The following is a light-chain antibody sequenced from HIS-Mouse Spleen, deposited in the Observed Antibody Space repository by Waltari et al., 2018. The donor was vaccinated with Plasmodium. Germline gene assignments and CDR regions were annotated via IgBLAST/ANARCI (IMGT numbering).Light chain of an antibody. J-gene: IGLJ2*01. CDR2: QDS. V-gene: IGLV3-1*01. CDR3: QAWDSSTVV. Sequence: SYELTQPPSVSVSPGQIASITCSGDTLGDKYACWYQQKPGQSPVLVIYQDSKRPSGIPERFSGSNSGNTATLTISGTQAMDEADYYCQAWDSSTVVFGGGTKLTVL. CDR1: TLGDKY.